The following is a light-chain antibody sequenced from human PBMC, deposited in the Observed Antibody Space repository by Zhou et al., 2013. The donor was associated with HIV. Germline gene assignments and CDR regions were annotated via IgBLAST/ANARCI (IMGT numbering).Light chain of an antibody. Sequence: DIQMTQSPSALSASVGDRVTFTCRASQNIGDFLVWYQQRPGKAPNLLIYMASRLQKGVPSRFNGSRSGTEFTLTISSLQPDDFATYYCQQAITFPPTFGQGPRWNS. J-gene: IGKJ1*01. CDR2: MAS. CDR1: QNIGDF. V-gene: IGKV1-5*03. CDR3: QQAITFPPT.